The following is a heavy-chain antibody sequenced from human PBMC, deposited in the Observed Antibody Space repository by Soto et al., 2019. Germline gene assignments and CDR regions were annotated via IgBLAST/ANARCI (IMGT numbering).Heavy chain of an antibody. V-gene: IGHV4-39*03. CDR1: GGSIDNSHSF. J-gene: IGHJ4*02. D-gene: IGHD6-19*01. CDR3: LVVVEAGTRQTDFDS. Sequence: SETLSLTCDVSGGSIDNSHSFWGWIRQPPGKGLEFIGSVYYTGGAYYNPSLKSRVTVSFDTPKNQLVLWVNSMTAADTAPYSWLVVVEAGTRQTDFDSWGQGILVTVSS. CDR2: VYYTGGA.